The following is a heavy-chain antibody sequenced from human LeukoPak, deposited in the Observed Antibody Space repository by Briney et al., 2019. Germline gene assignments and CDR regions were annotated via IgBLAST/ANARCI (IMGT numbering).Heavy chain of an antibody. CDR3: ATGVSRGQYYYDSSGS. D-gene: IGHD3-22*01. CDR2: IRSSSSYI. Sequence: GGSLRLSCATSGFTFSSYSMNWVRQAPGKGLEWVSSIRSSSSYIYYADSVKGRFTISRDNSKNTLYLQMNSLRAEDTAVYYCATGVSRGQYYYDSSGSGGQGTLVTVSS. V-gene: IGHV3-21*04. CDR1: GFTFSSYS. J-gene: IGHJ4*02.